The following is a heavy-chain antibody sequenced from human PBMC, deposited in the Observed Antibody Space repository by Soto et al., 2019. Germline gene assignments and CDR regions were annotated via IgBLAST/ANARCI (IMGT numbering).Heavy chain of an antibody. CDR1: GFSLSTSGVG. J-gene: IGHJ4*02. CDR3: AHTLWINYFDY. CDR2: IYWDDDE. Sequence: QITLKESGPTLVKPTQTLTLTCTFSGFSLSTSGVGVGWIRQPPGKALEWLAVIYWDDDERYSPSLRSRLTITKDISRNQVVLTMTNTDPVDTATYFCAHTLWINYFDYWGQGTLVTVSS. D-gene: IGHD1-1*01. V-gene: IGHV2-5*02.